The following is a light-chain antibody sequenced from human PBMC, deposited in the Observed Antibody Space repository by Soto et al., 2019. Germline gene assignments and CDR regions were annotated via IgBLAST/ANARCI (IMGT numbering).Light chain of an antibody. V-gene: IGKV3-20*01. J-gene: IGKJ5*01. Sequence: EVVLTQTQGTLSLSPGERATLSCRASQSINGNFLVWYHQKLGQXPRVLIYGASSRATGIPDRFSGGGSGTDVSITISRLDPEDGEVYYGQQYSCSPITFGQGTLLEIK. CDR1: QSINGNF. CDR3: QQYSCSPIT. CDR2: GAS.